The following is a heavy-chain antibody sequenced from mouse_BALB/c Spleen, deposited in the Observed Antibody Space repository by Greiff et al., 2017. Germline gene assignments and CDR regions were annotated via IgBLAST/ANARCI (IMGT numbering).Heavy chain of an antibody. CDR1: GYSITSGYS. Sequence: EVQLQESGPDLVKPSQSLSLTCTVTGYSITSGYSWHWIRQFPGNKLEWMGYISYDGSNNYNPSLKNRISITRDTSKNQFFLKLNSVTTEDTATYYCARGGGRSAMDYWGQGTSVTVSS. J-gene: IGHJ4*01. CDR3: ARGGGRSAMDY. V-gene: IGHV3-6*02. D-gene: IGHD3-3*01. CDR2: ISYDGSN.